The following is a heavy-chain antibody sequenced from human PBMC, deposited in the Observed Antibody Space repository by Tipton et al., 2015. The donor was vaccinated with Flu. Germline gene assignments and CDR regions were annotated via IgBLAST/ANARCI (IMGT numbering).Heavy chain of an antibody. CDR3: AKGLYDFWSGYYYYYGMDV. V-gene: IGHV3-43*02. D-gene: IGHD3-3*01. J-gene: IGHJ6*02. CDR2: ISGDGGST. Sequence: SLRLSCAASGFTFDDYAMHWVRQAPGKGLEWVSLISGDGGSTYYADSVKGRFTISRDNSKNSLYLQMNSLRTEDTALYYCAKGLYDFWSGYYYYYGMDVWGQGTTVTVSS. CDR1: GFTFDDYA.